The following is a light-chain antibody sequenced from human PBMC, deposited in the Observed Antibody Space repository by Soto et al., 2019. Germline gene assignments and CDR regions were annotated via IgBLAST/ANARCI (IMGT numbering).Light chain of an antibody. CDR1: SSDVGDYNY. Sequence: QSALTQPRSVSGSPGQSVTISCTGTSSDVGDYNYVSWYQQHPGKAPKLLIYAVNMRPSGVPDRFSGSTSGNTASLTISGLQAEDEADYSCCSYAGSYTWVFGGGTKVTVL. V-gene: IGLV2-11*01. CDR3: CSYAGSYTWV. CDR2: AVN. J-gene: IGLJ3*02.